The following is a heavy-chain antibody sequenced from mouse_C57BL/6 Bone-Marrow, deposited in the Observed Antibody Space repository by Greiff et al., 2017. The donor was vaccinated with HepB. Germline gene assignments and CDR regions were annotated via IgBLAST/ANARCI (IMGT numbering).Heavy chain of an antibody. V-gene: IGHV1-62-2*01. CDR3: ARHEDRPMVTTDGLWFAY. CDR2: VYPGSGSI. Sequence: QVQLQQSGAELVKPGASVKLSCKASGYTFTEYTIHWVKQRSGQGLEWIGWVYPGSGSIKYNEKFKDKATLTADKSSSTVYMELSRLTSEDSAVYFCARHEDRPMVTTDGLWFAYWGQGTLVTVSA. J-gene: IGHJ3*01. CDR1: GYTFTEYT. D-gene: IGHD2-2*01.